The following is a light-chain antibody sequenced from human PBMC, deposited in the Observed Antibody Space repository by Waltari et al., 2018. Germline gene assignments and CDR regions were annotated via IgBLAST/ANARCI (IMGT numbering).Light chain of an antibody. CDR2: DVN. V-gene: IGLV2-14*01. Sequence: QSALAQPASVSGSPGQSITLPCTGISSDIGGYKYVYWYQQHPGKAPKLLIFDVNNPASGVSNLFSAAKSCNTASLTISDRQAEDEADYYCSSYTTSSTLELFGGGTRLTVL. CDR1: SSDIGGYKY. J-gene: IGLJ3*02. CDR3: SSYTTSSTLEL.